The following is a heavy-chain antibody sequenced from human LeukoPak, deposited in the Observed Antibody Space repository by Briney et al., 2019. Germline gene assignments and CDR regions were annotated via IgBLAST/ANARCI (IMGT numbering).Heavy chain of an antibody. J-gene: IGHJ4*02. CDR3: AKDISENWRSSGGIDY. V-gene: IGHV3-9*03. D-gene: IGHD1-1*01. Sequence: PGRSLRLSCAASGFTFDDYAMHWVRQAPGKGLEWVSGISWNSGSIGYADSVKGRFTISRDNAKNSLYLQMNSLRAEDMVLYYCAKDISENWRSSGGIDYWGQGTLVTVSS. CDR2: ISWNSGSI. CDR1: GFTFDDYA.